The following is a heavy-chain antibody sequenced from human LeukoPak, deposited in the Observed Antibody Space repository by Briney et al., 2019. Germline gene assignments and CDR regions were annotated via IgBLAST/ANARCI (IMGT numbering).Heavy chain of an antibody. J-gene: IGHJ4*02. CDR1: GFIFRDYH. V-gene: IGHV3-11*01. D-gene: IGHD6-19*01. CDR2: ISPAADAT. Sequence: PGGSLRLSCAASGFIFRDYHMNWIRQAPGKGQERVSYISPAADATYFADSVRGRLTISRDNAKTSLYLQMNSLTAEDAAVYYCAGGLDIAVAGPGGYFDYWGQGTLVTVSS. CDR3: AGGLDIAVAGPGGYFDY.